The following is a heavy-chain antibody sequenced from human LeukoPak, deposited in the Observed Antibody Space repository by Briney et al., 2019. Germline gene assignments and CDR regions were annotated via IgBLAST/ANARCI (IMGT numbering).Heavy chain of an antibody. Sequence: SETLSLTCTVSGGSLSSYYWSWIRQPPGKGLEWIGEINHSGSTNYNPSLTSRVTISVDTSKNQFSLKLSSVTAAHTAVYYCARTTIYVYCSGGSCDSSYFDYWGQGTLVTVSS. CDR3: ARTTIYVYCSGGSCDSSYFDY. CDR1: GGSLSSYY. V-gene: IGHV4-34*01. D-gene: IGHD2-15*01. J-gene: IGHJ4*02. CDR2: INHSGST.